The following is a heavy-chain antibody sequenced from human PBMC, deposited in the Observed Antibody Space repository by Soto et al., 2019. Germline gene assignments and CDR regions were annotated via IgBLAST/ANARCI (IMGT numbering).Heavy chain of an antibody. CDR3: ARDNPYGDDLVRRGPRERYFDL. Sequence: GASVKVSCKASGYTFTSYGISWVRQAPGQGLEWMGWISAYNGNTNYAQKLQGRVTMTTDTSTSTAYMELRSLRSDDTAVYYCARDNPYGDDLVRRGPRERYFDLWGRGTLVTVSS. D-gene: IGHD4-17*01. CDR2: ISAYNGNT. J-gene: IGHJ2*01. V-gene: IGHV1-18*01. CDR1: GYTFTSYG.